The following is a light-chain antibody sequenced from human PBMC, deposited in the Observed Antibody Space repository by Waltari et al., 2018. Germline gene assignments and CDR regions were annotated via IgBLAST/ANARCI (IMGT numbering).Light chain of an antibody. J-gene: IGKJ4*01. CDR1: QSISNY. CDR3: QQSYSTPRLT. V-gene: IGKV1-39*01. Sequence: DIQMTQSPSSLSASVGARVTIPCRASQSISNYLNWYQQKPEKAPKLLIYAASSLQSGVPSRFSGSGSGTDFTLTISSLQPEDFATYYCQQSYSTPRLTFGGGTKVEIK. CDR2: AAS.